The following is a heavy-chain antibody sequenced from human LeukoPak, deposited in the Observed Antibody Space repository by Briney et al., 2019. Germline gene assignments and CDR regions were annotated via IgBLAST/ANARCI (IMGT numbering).Heavy chain of an antibody. D-gene: IGHD3-10*01. CDR1: GFTFSSYA. CDR2: ISGSGGST. V-gene: IGHV3-23*01. J-gene: IGHJ6*02. CDR3: AKEETYGSGSYYYNYYYGMDV. Sequence: GGSLRLSCAASGFTFSSYAMSWVRQAPGKGLEWVSAISGSGGSTYYADSVKGRFTISRDNSKNTLYLQMNSLRAEDTAVYYCAKEETYGSGSYYYNYYYGMDVWGQGTTVTVSS.